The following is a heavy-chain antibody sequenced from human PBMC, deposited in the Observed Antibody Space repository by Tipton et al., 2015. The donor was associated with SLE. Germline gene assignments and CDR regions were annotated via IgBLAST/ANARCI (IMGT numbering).Heavy chain of an antibody. D-gene: IGHD3-16*01. CDR1: GFTFGAYT. V-gene: IGHV4-59*01. CDR3: ARGGGPPPAD. CDR2: IYYSGST. Sequence: LRLSCTVSGFTFGAYTLSWIRQPPGKGLEWIGYIYYSGSTNYNPSLKSRVTISVDTSKNQFSLKVSSVTAADTAVYYCARGGGPPPADWGQGTLVTVSS. J-gene: IGHJ4*02.